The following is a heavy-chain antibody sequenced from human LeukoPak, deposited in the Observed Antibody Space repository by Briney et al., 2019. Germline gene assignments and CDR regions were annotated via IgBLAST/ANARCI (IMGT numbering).Heavy chain of an antibody. D-gene: IGHD6-13*01. Sequence: SETLSLTCAVSGGSISSSNWWSWVRQPPGKGLEWIGEIYHSGSTNYNPSLKSRVTISVDKSKNQFSLKLSSVTAADTAVYYCAREPNSSSWYRWFDPWGQGTLVTVSS. CDR1: GGSISSSNW. J-gene: IGHJ5*02. V-gene: IGHV4-4*02. CDR3: AREPNSSSWYRWFDP. CDR2: IYHSGST.